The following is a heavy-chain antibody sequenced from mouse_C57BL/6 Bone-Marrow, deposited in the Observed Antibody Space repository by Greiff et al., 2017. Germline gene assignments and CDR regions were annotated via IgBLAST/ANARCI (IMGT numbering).Heavy chain of an antibody. Sequence: QVQLQQSGPGLVQPSQSLSITCTVSGFSLTSYGVHWVRQSPGKGLEWLGVIWSGGSTDYNAAFISRLSISKDNSKSQVFFKMNSLQADDTAIYYCARNYDDGYYPAWFAYWGQGTLVTVAA. V-gene: IGHV2-2*01. D-gene: IGHD2-3*01. CDR1: GFSLTSYG. J-gene: IGHJ3*01. CDR2: IWSGGST. CDR3: ARNYDDGYYPAWFAY.